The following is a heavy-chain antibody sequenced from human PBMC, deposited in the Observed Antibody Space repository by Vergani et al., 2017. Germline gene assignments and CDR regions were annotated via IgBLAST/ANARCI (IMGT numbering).Heavy chain of an antibody. CDR3: AGDRGATVTIYYYYYYMDV. Sequence: QVQLVQSGAEVKKPGSSVKVSCKASGGTFSSYAISWVRQAPGQGLEWMGGIIPIFGTANYAQKFQGRVTITADESTSTAYMELSSLRSEDTAVYYCAGDRGATVTIYYYYYYMDVWGKGTTVTVSS. CDR2: IIPIFGTA. D-gene: IGHD4-17*01. J-gene: IGHJ6*03. CDR1: GGTFSSYA. V-gene: IGHV1-69*01.